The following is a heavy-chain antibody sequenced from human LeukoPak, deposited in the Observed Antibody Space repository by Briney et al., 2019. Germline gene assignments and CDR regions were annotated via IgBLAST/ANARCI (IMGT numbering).Heavy chain of an antibody. J-gene: IGHJ4*02. CDR2: ISTSGGST. D-gene: IGHD3-22*01. Sequence: ASVKVSCLPFGYTFTSNYMHWVRPAPGQGPEWMGVISTSGGSTMYAQKFEGRVTLTRDISTSTAYFEPGRVRSERTGVDLCARLMYYSESKANNRCDYRGQGTLVTVSS. CDR1: GYTFTSNY. V-gene: IGHV1-46*01. CDR3: ARLMYYSESKANNRCDY.